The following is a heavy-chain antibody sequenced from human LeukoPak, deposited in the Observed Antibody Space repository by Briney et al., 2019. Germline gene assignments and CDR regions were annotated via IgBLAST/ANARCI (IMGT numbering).Heavy chain of an antibody. D-gene: IGHD2-15*01. CDR1: GYTFIGYG. V-gene: IGHV1-18*01. CDR2: INPYNDDT. CDR3: ARRVQPSLRYCSGSSCYKESWFDP. J-gene: IGHJ5*02. Sequence: ASVKVSCTASGYTFIGYGVSWVRQAPGQGLEWMGWINPYNDDTHYAQNLQGRVTMTTDTSTNTAFMELRSLISDDTAVYYCARRVQPSLRYCSGSSCYKESWFDPWGQGTLVTVSS.